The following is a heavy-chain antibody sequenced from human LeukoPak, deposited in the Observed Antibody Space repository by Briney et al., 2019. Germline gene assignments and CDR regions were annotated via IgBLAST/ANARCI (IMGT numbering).Heavy chain of an antibody. CDR2: ISAYNGNT. Sequence: ASVKVSCKASGYTFTSYRISWVRQAPGQGLEWMGWISAYNGNTNYAQKLQGRVTMTTDTSTSTAYMELRSLRSDDTAVYYCARVTTYGSGSHILNSDYWGQGTLVTVSS. J-gene: IGHJ4*02. D-gene: IGHD3-10*01. CDR1: GYTFTSYR. CDR3: ARVTTYGSGSHILNSDY. V-gene: IGHV1-18*01.